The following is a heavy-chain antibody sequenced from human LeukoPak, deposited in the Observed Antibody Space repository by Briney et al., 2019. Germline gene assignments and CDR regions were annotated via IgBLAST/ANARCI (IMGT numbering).Heavy chain of an antibody. CDR1: GGTFSSYA. CDR3: ARVAHYYDSSGYYSLAFDI. J-gene: IGHJ3*02. V-gene: IGHV1-69*13. CDR2: IIPIFGTA. Sequence: GASVKVSCKASGGTFSSYAISWVRQAPGQGLEWMGGIIPIFGTANYAQKFQGRVTITADESTSTAYMELRSLRSDDTAVYYCARVAHYYDSSGYYSLAFDIWGQGTMVTVSS. D-gene: IGHD3-22*01.